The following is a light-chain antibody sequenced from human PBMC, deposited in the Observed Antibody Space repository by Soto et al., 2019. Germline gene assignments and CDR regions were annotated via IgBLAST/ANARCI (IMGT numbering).Light chain of an antibody. CDR1: QAISNS. V-gene: IGKV1-27*01. CDR3: QKYHSPPFT. J-gene: IGKJ2*01. CDR2: AAS. Sequence: DIQMPQSPSSLSASVGATVTITCRASQAISNSLAWYQQKPGRVPELLIFAASTLQSGVPSRFSGSGSGTDFTLTISSLQPEDVAVYYCQKYHSPPFTFGQGTKLAIK.